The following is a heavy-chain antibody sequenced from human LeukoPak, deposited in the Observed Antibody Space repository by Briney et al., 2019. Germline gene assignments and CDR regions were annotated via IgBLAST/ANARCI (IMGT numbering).Heavy chain of an antibody. D-gene: IGHD3-22*01. CDR1: GFTFSTYW. J-gene: IGHJ4*02. CDR2: IKQDGSEK. V-gene: IGHV3-7*01. CDR3: ARDLSYYYDSRGFPCDY. Sequence: GGSLRLSCAASGFTFSTYWMSWVRQAPGKGLEWVANIKQDGSEKYYVDSVKGRFTISRDNAKNSLYLQMNSLRAEDTAVYYCARDLSYYYDSRGFPCDYWGQGTLVTVSS.